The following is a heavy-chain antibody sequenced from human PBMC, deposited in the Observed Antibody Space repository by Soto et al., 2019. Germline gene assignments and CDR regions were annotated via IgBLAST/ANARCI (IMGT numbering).Heavy chain of an antibody. CDR1: GGTFSSYA. D-gene: IGHD3-22*01. Sequence: ASVKVSCKASGGTFSSYAISWVRQAPGQGLEWMGGIIPIFGTANYAQKFQGRVTITADESTSTAYMELSSLRSEDTAVYYCARVDYYDSSGCGAPRYGMDVWGQGTTVTVSS. J-gene: IGHJ6*02. CDR3: ARVDYYDSSGCGAPRYGMDV. V-gene: IGHV1-69*13. CDR2: IIPIFGTA.